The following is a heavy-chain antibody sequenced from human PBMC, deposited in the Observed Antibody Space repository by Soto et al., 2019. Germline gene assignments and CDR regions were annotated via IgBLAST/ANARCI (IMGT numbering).Heavy chain of an antibody. J-gene: IGHJ6*02. CDR1: GYTFTSYY. CDR3: ARHIPHLVATMWYYYDAMDV. Sequence: ASVKVSCQASGYTFTSYYMHWVRQAPGQGLAWMGIINPSGGSTSYAQKFQGRVTMTRDTSTSTVYMELSSLRSEDTAVYYCARHIPHLVATMWYYYDAMDVWRQGTTDPGAS. V-gene: IGHV1-46*01. D-gene: IGHD5-12*01. CDR2: INPSGGST.